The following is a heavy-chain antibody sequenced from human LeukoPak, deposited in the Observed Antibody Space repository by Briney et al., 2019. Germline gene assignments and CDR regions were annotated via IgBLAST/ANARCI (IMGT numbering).Heavy chain of an antibody. Sequence: GGSLRLSCAASGFTFSSYGMHWVRQAPGKGLEWVAVISYDGSNKYYADSVKGRFTISRDNSKNTLYLQMNSLRAEDTAVYYCAKERRGVRTDYWGREPWSPSPQ. V-gene: IGHV3-30*18. CDR1: GFTFSSYG. CDR2: ISYDGSNK. CDR3: AKERRGVRTDY. J-gene: IGHJ4*02.